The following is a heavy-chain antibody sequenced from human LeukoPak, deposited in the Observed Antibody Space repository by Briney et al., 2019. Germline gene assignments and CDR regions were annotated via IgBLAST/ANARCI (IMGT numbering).Heavy chain of an antibody. V-gene: IGHV3-23*01. CDR1: GFTFSSYA. Sequence: SGGSLRLSCATSGFTFSSYAMSWVRQAPGKGLEWVSGIGASGGSTYYADSVKGRFTISRDNSKNTLYLQMNSLRTEATAVYYCAKAEGYDILTGLDYWGQGTLVTVSS. CDR2: IGASGGST. J-gene: IGHJ4*02. CDR3: AKAEGYDILTGLDY. D-gene: IGHD3-9*01.